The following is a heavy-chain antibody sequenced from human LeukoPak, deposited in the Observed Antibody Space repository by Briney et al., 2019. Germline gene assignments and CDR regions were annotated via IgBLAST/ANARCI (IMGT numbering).Heavy chain of an antibody. CDR2: IRYDGNNK. D-gene: IGHD3-16*01. J-gene: IGHJ4*02. CDR3: ARDLSWGSYTS. V-gene: IGHV3-30*02. Sequence: GGSLRLSCAASGFTFSSYGMHWVRQAPGKGLEWVAFIRYDGNNKYYADSVKGRFTISRDNSKNTLYLHMNSLSAEDTAVYYCARDLSWGSYTSWGQGTLVTVSS. CDR1: GFTFSSYG.